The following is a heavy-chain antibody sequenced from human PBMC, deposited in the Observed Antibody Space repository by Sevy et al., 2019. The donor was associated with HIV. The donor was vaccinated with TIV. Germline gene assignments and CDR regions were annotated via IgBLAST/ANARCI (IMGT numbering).Heavy chain of an antibody. V-gene: IGHV3-33*01. J-gene: IGHJ6*02. D-gene: IGHD2-2*01. CDR2: IWSDGNKK. CDR3: ARGPLRYCTSTSCYEGDYYYYGMDV. CDR1: GFTFSNYG. Sequence: GGSLRLSCAASGFTFSNYGIHWVHQPPGKGLEWVAVIWSDGNKKYYADSVKGRFTISRDNSKNTLFLQMNSLRAEDTAVYYCARGPLRYCTSTSCYEGDYYYYGMDVWGQGTTVTVSS.